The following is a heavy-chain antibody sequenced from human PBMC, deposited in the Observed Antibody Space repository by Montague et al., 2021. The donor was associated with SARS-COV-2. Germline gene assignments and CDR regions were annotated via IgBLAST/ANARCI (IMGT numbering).Heavy chain of an antibody. D-gene: IGHD6-13*01. CDR2: VYTAVRT. V-gene: IGHV4-59*01. J-gene: IGHJ4*02. CDR1: GASINDYY. Sequence: SETLSLTCNVSGASINDYYWNWLRQSPGKRLGWIGYVYTAVRTSYNPSLKGRVTISLDTSKNQISLKLTSMTAADAAVYFCARRAAGGLFYFDYWGLGTLVSVSS. CDR3: ARRAAGGLFYFDY.